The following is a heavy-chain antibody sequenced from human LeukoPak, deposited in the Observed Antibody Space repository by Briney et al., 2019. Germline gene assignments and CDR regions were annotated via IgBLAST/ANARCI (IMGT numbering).Heavy chain of an antibody. D-gene: IGHD2-15*01. CDR3: ARDSKYCSGGSCYSVWHY. Sequence: GGSLRLSCAASGFTFSSYGMHWVRQAPGKGLEWVSVISYDGSNKYYADSVKGRFTISRDNSKNTLYLQMNSLRAEDTAVYYCARDSKYCSGGSCYSVWHYWGQGTLVTVSS. J-gene: IGHJ4*02. V-gene: IGHV3-30*03. CDR1: GFTFSSYG. CDR2: ISYDGSNK.